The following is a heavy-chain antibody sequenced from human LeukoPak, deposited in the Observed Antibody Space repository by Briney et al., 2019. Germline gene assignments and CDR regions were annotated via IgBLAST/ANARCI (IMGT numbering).Heavy chain of an antibody. Sequence: GGSLRLSCTASGFTFDDYAMHWVRQAPGKGLEWVSGISWNSGSIGYADSVKGRFTISRDNAKNSLYLQMNSLRAEDTALYYCAKDPWGYDSSGHYDYWGQGTLVTVSS. CDR3: AKDPWGYDSSGHYDY. CDR2: ISWNSGSI. J-gene: IGHJ4*02. D-gene: IGHD3-22*01. CDR1: GFTFDDYA. V-gene: IGHV3-9*01.